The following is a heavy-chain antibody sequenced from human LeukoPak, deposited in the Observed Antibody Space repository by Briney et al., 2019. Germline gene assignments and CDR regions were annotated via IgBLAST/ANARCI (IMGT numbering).Heavy chain of an antibody. CDR1: GFTFSTYE. CDR3: ARVSIMTVVVFDY. J-gene: IGHJ4*02. V-gene: IGHV3-48*03. CDR2: ISSSGGTI. D-gene: IGHD3-22*01. Sequence: GGSLRLSCAASGFTFSTYEMNWVRQAPGKGLEWVSYISSSGGTIYYADSVKGRFTISRDNAKNSVHLQMNSLRAEDTAVYYRARVSIMTVVVFDYWGQGTLVTVSS.